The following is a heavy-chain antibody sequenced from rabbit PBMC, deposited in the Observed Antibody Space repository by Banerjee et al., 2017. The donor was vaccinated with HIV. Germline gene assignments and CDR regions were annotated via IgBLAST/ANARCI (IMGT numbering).Heavy chain of an antibody. Sequence: QSLEESGGDLVKPGASLTLTCTASGFSFSSSYWICWVRQAPGKGLEWIACIYAGSGGNTYYASWAKGRFTISKTSSTTVTLQMTSLTAADTATYFCARDDTSSWGYYFNLWGQGTLVTVS. CDR3: ARDDTSSWGYYFNL. D-gene: IGHD4-1*01. J-gene: IGHJ4*01. V-gene: IGHV1S40*01. CDR2: IYAGSGGNT. CDR1: GFSFSSSYW.